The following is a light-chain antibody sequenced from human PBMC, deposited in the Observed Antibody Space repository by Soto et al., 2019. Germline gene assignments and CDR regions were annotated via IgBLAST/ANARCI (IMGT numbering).Light chain of an antibody. CDR2: EVG. V-gene: IGLV2-14*01. J-gene: IGLJ1*01. Sequence: QSALTQPASVSGSPGQSITISCTGTSSDVGAFNYVSWYLQYPGKAPKLMIYEVGNQPSGVSNHFSGSKSGNTASLTISGLQAEDEADYYCCSYASGSIYVFGTGTKVTVL. CDR1: SSDVGAFNY. CDR3: CSYASGSIYV.